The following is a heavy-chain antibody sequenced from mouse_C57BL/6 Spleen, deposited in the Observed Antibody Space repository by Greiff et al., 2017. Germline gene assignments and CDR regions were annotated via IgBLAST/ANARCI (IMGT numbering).Heavy chain of an antibody. CDR1: GYTFTSYW. CDR3: ARWTVTMDY. V-gene: IGHV1-69*01. CDR2: IDPSDSYT. Sequence: VQLQQPGAELVMPGASVKLSCKASGYTFTSYWMHWVKQRPGQGLEWIGEIDPSDSYTNYNQKFKGKSTLTVDKSSSTAYMQLSSLTSEDAAVYYCARWTVTMDYWGQGTSVTVSS. D-gene: IGHD2-2*01. J-gene: IGHJ4*01.